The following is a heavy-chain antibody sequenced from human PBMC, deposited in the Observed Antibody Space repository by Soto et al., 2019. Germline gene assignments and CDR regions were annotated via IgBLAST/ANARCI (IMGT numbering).Heavy chain of an antibody. J-gene: IGHJ4*02. CDR3: ATGRHYYDSSGYYLV. Sequence: VPVTVSCKVSVFTLTELSLHRVRQAPGQGLEWMGGFDPEDGETIYAQKFQGRVTMTEDTSTDTAYMELSSLRSEDTAVYYCATGRHYYDSSGYYLVWGQGTLVTVSS. D-gene: IGHD3-22*01. V-gene: IGHV1-24*01. CDR1: VFTLTELS. CDR2: FDPEDGET.